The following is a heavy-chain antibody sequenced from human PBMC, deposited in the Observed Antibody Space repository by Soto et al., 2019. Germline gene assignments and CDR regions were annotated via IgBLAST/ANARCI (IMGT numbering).Heavy chain of an antibody. CDR2: IKSKTDGGTT. J-gene: IGHJ5*02. CDR1: GFTFSNAW. Sequence: GGSLRLSCAASGFTFSNAWMSWVRQAPGKGLEWVGRIKSKTDGGTTDYAAPVKGRFTISRDDSKNTLYLQMNSLKTEDTAVYYCTTGDYYDSSGYYSNWFGPWGQGTLVTVS. D-gene: IGHD3-22*01. V-gene: IGHV3-15*01. CDR3: TTGDYYDSSGYYSNWFGP.